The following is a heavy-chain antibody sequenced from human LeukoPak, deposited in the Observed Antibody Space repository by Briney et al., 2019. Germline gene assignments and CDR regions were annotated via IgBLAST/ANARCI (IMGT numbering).Heavy chain of an antibody. CDR3: ARDGVGATKDY. CDR1: GFTFSSYA. J-gene: IGHJ4*02. CDR2: IWYDGSNK. V-gene: IGHV3-33*08. Sequence: PGGSLRLSCAASGFTFSSYAMSWVRQAPGKGLEWVAVIWYDGSNKYYADSVKGRFTISRDNSKNTLYLQMNSLRAEDTAVYYCARDGVGATKDYWGQGTLVTVSS. D-gene: IGHD1-26*01.